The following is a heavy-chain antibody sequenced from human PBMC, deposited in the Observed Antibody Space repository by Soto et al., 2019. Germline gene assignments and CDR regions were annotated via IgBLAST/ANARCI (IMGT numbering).Heavy chain of an antibody. V-gene: IGHV4-31*03. J-gene: IGHJ4*02. CDR3: ARQVGATVTTRFDY. D-gene: IGHD4-17*01. CDR2: IYYSGST. CDR1: GRAIRNGGYY. Sequence: SESLSLTYSFSGRAIRNGGYYGRWILQHPGKGLEWIGYIYYSGSTYYNPSLKSRVTISVDTSKNQFSLKLSSVTAADTAVYYCARQVGATVTTRFDYWGQGTLVTVSS.